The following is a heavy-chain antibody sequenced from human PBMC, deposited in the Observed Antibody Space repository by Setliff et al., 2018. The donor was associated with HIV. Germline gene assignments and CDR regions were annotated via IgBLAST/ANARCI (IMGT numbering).Heavy chain of an antibody. J-gene: IGHJ4*02. Sequence: ASVKVSCKASGYTFTTYYVHWVRQAPGQGLEWMGILNPSGDSTAYAQQFQGRVTMTRDTSTSTVYMELSSLRSEDTAVCYCARGGYHGFFVANYWGPGTLVTVSS. CDR1: GYTFTTYY. V-gene: IGHV1-46*01. D-gene: IGHD3-10*01. CDR3: ARGGYHGFFVANY. CDR2: LNPSGDST.